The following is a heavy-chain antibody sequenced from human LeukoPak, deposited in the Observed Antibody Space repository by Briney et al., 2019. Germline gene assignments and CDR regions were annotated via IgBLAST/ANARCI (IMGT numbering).Heavy chain of an antibody. Sequence: PSETLSLTCTVSGGSVNSGSYYWSWIRQPPGKGLEWIGYIYYSGSTKYNPSLKSRVSISVDTSKNQFSLKLSSVTAADTAVYYCARGAGAGYNLQPFDYWGQGTLVTVSS. CDR3: ARGAGAGYNLQPFDY. J-gene: IGHJ4*02. V-gene: IGHV4-61*01. D-gene: IGHD5-24*01. CDR1: GGSVNSGSYY. CDR2: IYYSGST.